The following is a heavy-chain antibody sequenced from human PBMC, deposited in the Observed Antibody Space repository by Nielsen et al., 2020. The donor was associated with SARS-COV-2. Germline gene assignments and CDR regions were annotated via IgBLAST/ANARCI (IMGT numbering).Heavy chain of an antibody. CDR3: ARHLRGYIDY. Sequence: ASVKVSCKASGYAFTSYAMHWVRQAPGQRLEWMGWINAGNGNTRYSQNFQCRVTITRDTSASTAYVELSSLRSEDTAVYYCARHLRGYIDYWGQGTLVTVSS. J-gene: IGHJ4*02. CDR2: INAGNGNT. V-gene: IGHV1-3*01. CDR1: GYAFTSYA.